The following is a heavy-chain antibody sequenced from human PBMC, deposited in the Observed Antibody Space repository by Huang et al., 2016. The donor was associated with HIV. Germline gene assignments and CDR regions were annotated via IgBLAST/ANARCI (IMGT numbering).Heavy chain of an antibody. D-gene: IGHD3-16*01. CDR3: ARGRGDARGFLGLDF. CDR1: GGSFSGPN. Sequence: QVQLHQWGAGLLKPSETLSLTCAVYGGSFSGPNWNWIRQTPGKGLEWIGEINHSGRTNYSPSLKRRVTISLDTSKNQFSLRLRSVTAADTAVYYCARGRGDARGFLGLDFWGQGTLVTVSS. V-gene: IGHV4-34*01. CDR2: INHSGRT. J-gene: IGHJ4*02.